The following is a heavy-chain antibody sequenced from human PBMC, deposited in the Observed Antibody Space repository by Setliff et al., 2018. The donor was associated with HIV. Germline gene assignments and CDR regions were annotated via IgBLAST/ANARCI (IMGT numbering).Heavy chain of an antibody. Sequence: SETLSLTCTVSGGSVSSGPYYWGWVRLSPGKGLEWIGSVSHSGDTYYSPALKNRVSMSIDTSKSQFSLKLDSVIVADTALYYYGRDGGYSGWYFVLGYFNSWGQGALVTVSS. D-gene: IGHD6-19*01. CDR3: GRDGGYSGWYFVLGYFNS. V-gene: IGHV4-39*02. CDR2: VSHSGDT. J-gene: IGHJ4*02. CDR1: GGSVSSGPYY.